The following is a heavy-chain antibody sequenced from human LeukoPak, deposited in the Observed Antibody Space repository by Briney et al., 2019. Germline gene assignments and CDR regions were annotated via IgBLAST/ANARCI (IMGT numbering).Heavy chain of an antibody. CDR3: ARASGYYDFWSGYYNSHIGAFGI. Sequence: SQTLSLTCAVSGGSISSGGYSWSWIRQPPGKGLEWIGYIYHSGSTYYNPSLKSRVTISVDRSKNQFSLKLSSVTAADTAVYYCARASGYYDFWSGYYNSHIGAFGIWGQGTMVTVSS. CDR1: GGSISSGGYS. D-gene: IGHD3-3*01. CDR2: IYHSGST. V-gene: IGHV4-30-2*01. J-gene: IGHJ3*02.